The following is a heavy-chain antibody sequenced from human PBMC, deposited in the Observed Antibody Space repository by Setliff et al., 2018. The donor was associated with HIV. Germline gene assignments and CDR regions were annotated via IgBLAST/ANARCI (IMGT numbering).Heavy chain of an antibody. V-gene: IGHV1-3*01. J-gene: IGHJ6*03. CDR3: SRVQTRAGAGTQYYYMDV. D-gene: IGHD6-19*01. CDR2: INAGNGNT. Sequence: ASVKVSCKASGYTFSRYAMHWVRQAPGQRLEWMGWINAGNGNTKYSQKFQGRVSIARDTSASTAYMELSILRSEDTAVYYCSRVQTRAGAGTQYYYMDVWGKGTTVTVSS. CDR1: GYTFSRYA.